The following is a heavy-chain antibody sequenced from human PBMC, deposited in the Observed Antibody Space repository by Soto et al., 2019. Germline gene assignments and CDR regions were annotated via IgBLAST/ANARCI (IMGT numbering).Heavy chain of an antibody. D-gene: IGHD3-3*01. CDR3: ARGQRFSDSFDP. CDR1: GGAISCYY. Sequence: SETLSLTCTVSGGAISCYYWTWIRQPAGKGLEWIGRIYSSGGTKYNPSLKSRVDMSLDMSKNQFSLRLNSVTAADTAVYYCARGQRFSDSFDPWGQGTLVTVSS. V-gene: IGHV4-4*07. J-gene: IGHJ5*02. CDR2: IYSSGGT.